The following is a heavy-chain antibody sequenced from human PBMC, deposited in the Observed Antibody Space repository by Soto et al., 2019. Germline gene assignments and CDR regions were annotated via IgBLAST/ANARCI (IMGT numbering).Heavy chain of an antibody. V-gene: IGHV4-31*03. Sequence: QVQLQESGPGLVKPSQTLSLTCTVSGGSISSGGYYWSWIRQHPGKGLEWIGYIYYSGRTYSNPSLKRRSTICVDTSKNQCALKVSSVTVADTAVYYCARDDYWGQGTLVTVSS. CDR3: ARDDY. J-gene: IGHJ4*02. CDR2: IYYSGRT. CDR1: GGSISSGGYY.